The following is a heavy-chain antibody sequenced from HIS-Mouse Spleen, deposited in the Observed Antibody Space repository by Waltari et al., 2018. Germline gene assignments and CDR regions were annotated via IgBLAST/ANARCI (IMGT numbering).Heavy chain of an antibody. CDR2: IYYSGST. Sequence: QLQLQESGPGLVKPSETLSLTCPVSGGSISSSSYYWGWIRQPPGKGLEWIGSIYYSGSTYYNPSLKSRVTISVDTSKNQFSLKLSSVTAADTAVYYCARDSWAYAIEYFQHWGQGTLVTVSS. V-gene: IGHV4-39*07. CDR1: GGSISSSSYY. D-gene: IGHD2-8*01. CDR3: ARDSWAYAIEYFQH. J-gene: IGHJ1*01.